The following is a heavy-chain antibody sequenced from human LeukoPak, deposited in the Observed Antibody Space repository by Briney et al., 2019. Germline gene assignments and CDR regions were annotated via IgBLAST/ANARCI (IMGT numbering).Heavy chain of an antibody. V-gene: IGHV3-74*01. D-gene: IGHD4-17*01. Sequence: PGGSLRLSCAASGFTFSTYWMHWVRQPPGKGLVWVSRINTDGSSTYYADSVKGRFTISRDNAKNTLYLQMNSLRVEDTAVYYCTSSGPMTYGGYQWGQGSLVTVSS. CDR2: INTDGSST. J-gene: IGHJ4*02. CDR1: GFTFSTYW. CDR3: TSSGPMTYGGYQ.